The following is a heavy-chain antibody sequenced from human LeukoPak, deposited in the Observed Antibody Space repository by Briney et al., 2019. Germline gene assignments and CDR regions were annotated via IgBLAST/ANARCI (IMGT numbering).Heavy chain of an antibody. CDR3: ARGDYGDYRVYYTLFDY. V-gene: IGHV5-51*01. CDR1: GYSFTNYW. CDR2: IYPGDSDT. J-gene: IGHJ4*02. D-gene: IGHD4-17*01. Sequence: GESLKISCKGSGYSFTNYWIGWVRQMPGEGLEWMGIIYPGDSDTRYSSSFQGQITISADKSISTAYLQWSSLKASDTAMYYCARGDYGDYRVYYTLFDYWGQGTLVTVSS.